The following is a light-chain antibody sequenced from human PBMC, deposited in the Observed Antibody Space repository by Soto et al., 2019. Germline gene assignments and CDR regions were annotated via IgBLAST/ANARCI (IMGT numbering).Light chain of an antibody. CDR1: QTISSW. CDR2: KAS. V-gene: IGKV1-5*03. J-gene: IGKJ1*01. Sequence: DIQMTQSPSTLSGSVGDRVTITCWASQTISSWLAWYQQKPGKAPKLLIYKASTLKSGVLSRFSGSGSGAEFTLTISSLQPDDFATYYCQHYNSYSEAFGQGTKVDIK. CDR3: QHYNSYSEA.